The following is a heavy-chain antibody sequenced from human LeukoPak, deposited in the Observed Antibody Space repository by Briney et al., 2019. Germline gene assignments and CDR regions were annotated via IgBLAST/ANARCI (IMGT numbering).Heavy chain of an antibody. CDR2: INHSGST. CDR3: AREECSSTSCYMGNDAFDI. CDR1: GGSLSGYY. Sequence: SETLSLTCAVYGGSLSGYYWSWIRQPPGKGLEWIGEINHSGSTNHNPSLKSRVTISVDTSKNQFSLKLSSVTAADTAVYYCAREECSSTSCYMGNDAFDIWGQGTMVTVSS. J-gene: IGHJ3*02. D-gene: IGHD2-2*02. V-gene: IGHV4-34*01.